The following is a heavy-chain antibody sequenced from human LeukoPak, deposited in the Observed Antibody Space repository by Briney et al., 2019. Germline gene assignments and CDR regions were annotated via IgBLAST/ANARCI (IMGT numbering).Heavy chain of an antibody. CDR2: IYTSGST. CDR3: ARGRELRSYYYYMDV. D-gene: IGHD1-26*01. J-gene: IGHJ6*03. Sequence: PSETLSLTCTVSGGSISSYYWSWIRQPAGKGLEWIGRIYTSGSTNYNPSLKSRVTMSVDTSKNQFSLKLSSVTAVDTAVYYCARGRELRSYYYYMDVWGKGTTVTVSS. CDR1: GGSISSYY. V-gene: IGHV4-4*07.